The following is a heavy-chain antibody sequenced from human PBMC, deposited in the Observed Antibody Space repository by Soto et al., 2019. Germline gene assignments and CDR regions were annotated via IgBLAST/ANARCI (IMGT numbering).Heavy chain of an antibody. CDR2: ISGSGGST. CDR1: GFTFSSYA. V-gene: IGHV3-23*01. J-gene: IGHJ3*02. CDR3: AKDLGDYYDSSGSLGDVSDI. Sequence: GGSLRLSCAASGFTFSSYAMSWVRQAPGKGLEWVSAISGSGGSTYYADSAKGRFTISRDNSKNTLYLQMNSLRAEDTAVYYCAKDLGDYYDSSGSLGDVSDIRGQGTMVPLSS. D-gene: IGHD3-22*01.